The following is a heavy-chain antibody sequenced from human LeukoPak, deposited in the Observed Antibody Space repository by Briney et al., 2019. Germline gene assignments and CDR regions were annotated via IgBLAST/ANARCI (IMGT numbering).Heavy chain of an antibody. CDR1: GFTFKDSA. Sequence: GGSLRLSCEASGFTFKDSAMSWVRQAPGKGLEWVAGISDSGGSTSYADSVKGRFTISRDNPKNTLYLQMNSLRAEDTAVYFCAKRGVVIRVILVGFHKAAYYFDSWGQGALVTVSS. V-gene: IGHV3-23*01. CDR3: AKRGVVIRVILVGFHKAAYYFDS. D-gene: IGHD3-22*01. J-gene: IGHJ4*02. CDR2: ISDSGGST.